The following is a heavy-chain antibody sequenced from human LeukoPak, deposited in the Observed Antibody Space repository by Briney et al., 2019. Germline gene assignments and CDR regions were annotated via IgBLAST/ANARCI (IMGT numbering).Heavy chain of an antibody. CDR1: GFTFSSYS. CDR2: ISSSSSTI. Sequence: PGGSLRLSCAASGFTFSSYSMNWVRQAPGKGLEWVSYISSSSSTIYYADSVKGRFTISRDNAKNSLYLQMNSLRAEDTAVYYCARVRFYGYYYGMDVWGQGTTVTVSS. J-gene: IGHJ6*02. V-gene: IGHV3-48*01. D-gene: IGHD4-17*01. CDR3: ARVRFYGYYYGMDV.